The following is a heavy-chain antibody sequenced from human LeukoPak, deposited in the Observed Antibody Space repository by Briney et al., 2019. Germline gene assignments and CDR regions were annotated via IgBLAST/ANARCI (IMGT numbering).Heavy chain of an antibody. D-gene: IGHD3-3*01. V-gene: IGHV4-59*01. CDR1: GGSISSYY. Sequence: SETLSLTCTVSGGSISSYYWSWIRQPPGKGLEWIGYIYYSGSTNYNPSLKSRVTISVDTSKNQFSLKLSSVTAADTAVYYCARDRYPQAGAPVSYYDFWSGYFTTKEFDAFDIWGQGTMVTVSS. CDR3: ARDRYPQAGAPVSYYDFWSGYFTTKEFDAFDI. CDR2: IYYSGST. J-gene: IGHJ3*02.